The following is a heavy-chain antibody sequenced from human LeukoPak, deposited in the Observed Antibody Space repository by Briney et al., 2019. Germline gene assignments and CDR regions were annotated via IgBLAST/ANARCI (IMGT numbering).Heavy chain of an antibody. CDR2: INWSGGST. J-gene: IGHJ3*02. CDR3: ARDLRELRAFDI. Sequence: GESLKISCAASGFTFDDYGMSWVRQAPGKGLEWVSGINWSGGSTGYADSVKGRFTISRDNAKNSLYLQMNSLRVEDTALYYCARDLRELRAFDIWGQGTMVTVSS. V-gene: IGHV3-20*04. D-gene: IGHD1-26*01. CDR1: GFTFDDYG.